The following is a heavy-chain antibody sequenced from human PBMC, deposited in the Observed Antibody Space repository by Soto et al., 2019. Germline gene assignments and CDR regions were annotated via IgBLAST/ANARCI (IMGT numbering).Heavy chain of an antibody. Sequence: PVGSLRLSCAASGFTFSSYSMDWVRQAPGKGLEWVSSISSSSSYIYYADSVKGRFTISRDNAKNSLYLQMNSLRAEDTAVYYCAREQGYDFWSGYWGDYYYGMDVWGQGTTVTVSS. CDR1: GFTFSSYS. V-gene: IGHV3-21*01. J-gene: IGHJ6*02. CDR2: ISSSSSYI. D-gene: IGHD3-3*01. CDR3: AREQGYDFWSGYWGDYYYGMDV.